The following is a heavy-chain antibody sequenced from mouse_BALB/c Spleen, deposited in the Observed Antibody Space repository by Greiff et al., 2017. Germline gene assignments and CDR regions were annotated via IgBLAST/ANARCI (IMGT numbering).Heavy chain of an antibody. D-gene: IGHD1-1*01. CDR2: ISSGGSYT. V-gene: IGHV5-6-4*01. CDR3: TRDLTTVAPFAD. J-gene: IGHJ2*01. CDR1: GFTFSSYT. Sequence: EVQVVESGGGLVKPGGSLKLSCAASGFTFSSYTMSWVRQTPEKRLEWVATISSGGSYTYYPDSVKGRFTISRDNAKNTLYLQMSSLKSEDTAMYYCTRDLTTVAPFADWGQGTTLTVSA.